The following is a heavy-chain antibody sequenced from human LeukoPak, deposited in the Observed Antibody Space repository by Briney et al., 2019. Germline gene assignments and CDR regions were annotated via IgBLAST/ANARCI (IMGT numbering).Heavy chain of an antibody. CDR1: GFTFSSYA. CDR3: AKDLAYDLLTGYYTGYGMDV. V-gene: IGHV3-23*01. Sequence: GGSLTLSCAACGFTFSSYAMSWVGQAPWKGLEWVAAISGSGGGTYYADSAKGRLTISRDNSKNTLYLQMNSLRAEDTAVYYSAKDLAYDLLTGYYTGYGMDVWGQGTTVTVSS. J-gene: IGHJ6*02. D-gene: IGHD3-9*01. CDR2: ISGSGGGT.